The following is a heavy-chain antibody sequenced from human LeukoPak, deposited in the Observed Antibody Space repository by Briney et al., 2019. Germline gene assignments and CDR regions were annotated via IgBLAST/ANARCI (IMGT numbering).Heavy chain of an antibody. CDR1: GDSVSSNSAA. J-gene: IGHJ4*02. CDR2: TYYRSNWNN. CDR3: ARTRLHHNYGSGTSFDY. D-gene: IGHD3-10*01. Sequence: SQTLSLTCAISGDSVSSNSAAWNWIRQSPWRGLEWLGGTYYRSNWNNDYAVSVKSRITINPDTSKNQFSLHLNSVTPEDTAVYYCARTRLHHNYGSGTSFDYWGQGTLVTVSS. V-gene: IGHV6-1*01.